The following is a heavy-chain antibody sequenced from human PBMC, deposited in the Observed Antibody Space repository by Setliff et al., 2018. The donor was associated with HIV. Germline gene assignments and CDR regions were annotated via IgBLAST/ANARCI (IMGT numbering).Heavy chain of an antibody. CDR2: FDPEDGET. CDR3: ATGPRSRSTWSSESFQH. J-gene: IGHJ1*01. Sequence: ASVKVSCKMSGYTLTEGSIQGVRQAPGKGREWMANFDPEDGETFYAQKFQGRLTMTEDTSTDTAYMELSSLRSDDTAMYYCATGPRSRSTWSSESFQHWCPGPVLPLSS. CDR1: GYTLTEGS. V-gene: IGHV1-24*01. D-gene: IGHD6-13*01.